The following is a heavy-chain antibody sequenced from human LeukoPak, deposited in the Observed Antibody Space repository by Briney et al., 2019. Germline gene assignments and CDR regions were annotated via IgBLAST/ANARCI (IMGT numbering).Heavy chain of an antibody. CDR2: ISGSGDST. V-gene: IGHV3-23*01. CDR1: GFTFSSYA. Sequence: GGSLRLSCAASGFTFSSYAMSWVRQTPGKGLEWVSDISGSGDSTYYADSVKGRFTISRDNSKNTLYLQMNSLRAEDTAVYYCAKGDAMPHDYWGQGTLVTVSS. D-gene: IGHD2-2*01. J-gene: IGHJ4*02. CDR3: AKGDAMPHDY.